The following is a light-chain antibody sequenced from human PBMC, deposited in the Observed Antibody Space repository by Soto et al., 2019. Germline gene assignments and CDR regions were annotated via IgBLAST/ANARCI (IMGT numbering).Light chain of an antibody. CDR1: QGIRND. CDR2: AAS. Sequence: AIQMTRSPSSLSASVGDRVTITCRASQGIRNDVAWYQQKPGKAPSLLIHAASSLQSGVPSRFSGSGYGTDFTLTISSLQPEDFATYFCQQANSLPVTFGPGTKVDIK. J-gene: IGKJ3*01. CDR3: QQANSLPVT. V-gene: IGKV1-6*01.